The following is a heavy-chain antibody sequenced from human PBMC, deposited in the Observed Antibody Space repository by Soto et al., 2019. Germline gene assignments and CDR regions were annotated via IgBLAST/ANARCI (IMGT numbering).Heavy chain of an antibody. J-gene: IGHJ5*02. D-gene: IGHD1-1*01. CDR3: ATLRGSKSRWFDP. Sequence: SVKVSCKASGGTFSTYAISWVRQAPGQGLEWMGGISPIFGTANYAQKFQGRVTITADESTSTAYMELSSLISEDTAVYYCATLRGSKSRWFDPWGQGTLVTVSS. CDR1: GGTFSTYA. V-gene: IGHV1-69*13. CDR2: ISPIFGTA.